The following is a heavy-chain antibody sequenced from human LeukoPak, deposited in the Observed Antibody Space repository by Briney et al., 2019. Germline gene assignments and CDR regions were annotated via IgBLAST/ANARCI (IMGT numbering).Heavy chain of an antibody. D-gene: IGHD6-6*01. J-gene: IGHJ6*03. CDR2: IYTSGST. Sequence: SETLSLTCTVSGGSISSYYWSWIRQPAGKGLEWIGRIYTSGSTNYNPSLKSRVTMSVDTSKNQFSLKLSSVTAADTAVYYCARDSKSIAAPYGTGGYYHYYYMDVWGKGTTVTVSS. V-gene: IGHV4-4*07. CDR3: ARDSKSIAAPYGTGGYYHYYYMDV. CDR1: GGSISSYY.